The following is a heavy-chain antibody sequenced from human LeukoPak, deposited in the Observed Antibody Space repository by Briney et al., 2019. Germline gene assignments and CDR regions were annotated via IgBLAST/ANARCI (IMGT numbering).Heavy chain of an antibody. CDR1: GFTFSSYS. CDR2: ISSSSSTI. J-gene: IGHJ3*02. V-gene: IGHV3-48*01. D-gene: IGHD3-10*01. Sequence: PGGSLRLSCAASGFTFSSYSMNWVRQAPGKGLEWVSYISSSSSTIYYADSVKGRFTISRDNAKNSLYLQMNSLRAEDTAVYYCARDRWFGEFDAFDIWGQGTMVTVSS. CDR3: ARDRWFGEFDAFDI.